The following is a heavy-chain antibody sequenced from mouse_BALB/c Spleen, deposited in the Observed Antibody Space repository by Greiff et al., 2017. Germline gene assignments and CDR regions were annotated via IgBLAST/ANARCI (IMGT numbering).Heavy chain of an antibody. V-gene: IGHV7-3*02. D-gene: IGHD2-4*01. CDR2: IRNKANGYTT. CDR3: AREGFYDYADWFAY. J-gene: IGHJ3*01. Sequence: EVMLVESGGGLVQPGGSLRLSCATSGFTFTDYYMSWVRQPPGKALEWLGFIRNKANGYTTEYSASVKGRFTISRDNSQSILYLQMNTLRAEDSATYYCAREGFYDYADWFAYWGQGTLVTVSA. CDR1: GFTFTDYY.